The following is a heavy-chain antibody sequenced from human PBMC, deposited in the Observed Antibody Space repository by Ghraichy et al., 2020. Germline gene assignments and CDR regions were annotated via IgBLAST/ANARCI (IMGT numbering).Heavy chain of an antibody. CDR1: GFTFDDYG. V-gene: IGHV3-20*01. D-gene: IGHD2-15*01. CDR2: IHWSGGST. CDR3: ARGVGFCSGGTCYSDY. Sequence: LSLTCAASGFTFDDYGMSWVRQAPGKGLEWVSGIHWSGGSTGYADSVKGRFTISRDNAKNSLYLQMNSLRAEDTALYHCARGVGFCSGGTCYSDYWGQGTLVTVSS. J-gene: IGHJ4*02.